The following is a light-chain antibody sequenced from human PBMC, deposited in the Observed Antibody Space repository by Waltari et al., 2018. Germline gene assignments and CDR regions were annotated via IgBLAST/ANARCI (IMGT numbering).Light chain of an antibody. CDR2: DVT. J-gene: IGLJ2*01. Sequence: QSALTQPRSVSGSPGQSVAISCTGTSSDVGGYNYVSWYQQYPGTAPKLIIYDVTKRPPGCPGRFSGSKSGNTASLTISGLQAEDEADYYCCSYAGTYTPLFGGGTKLTVL. CDR3: CSYAGTYTPL. V-gene: IGLV2-11*01. CDR1: SSDVGGYNY.